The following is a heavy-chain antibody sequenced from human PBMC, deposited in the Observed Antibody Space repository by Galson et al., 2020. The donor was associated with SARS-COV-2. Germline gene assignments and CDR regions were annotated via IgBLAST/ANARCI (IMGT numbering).Heavy chain of an antibody. J-gene: IGHJ4*02. CDR3: TTDRGYYDSLIGFDY. CDR2: IKSKTDGGTT. V-gene: IGHV3-15*01. Sequence: GGSLRLSCAASGFTFSNAWMSWVRQAPGKGLEWVGRIKSKTDGGTTDYAAPVKGRFTISRDDSKNTLYLQMNSLKTEDTAVYYCTTDRGYYDSLIGFDYWGQGTLVTVSS. D-gene: IGHD3-22*01. CDR1: GFTFSNAW.